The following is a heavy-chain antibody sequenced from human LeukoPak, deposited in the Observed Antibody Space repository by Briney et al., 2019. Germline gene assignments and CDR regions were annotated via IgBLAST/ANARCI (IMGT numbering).Heavy chain of an antibody. V-gene: IGHV3-21*01. CDR2: ISSSSSYI. D-gene: IGHD3-22*01. CDR3: ASYDSSGYYYDY. CDR1: GFTFSSYS. Sequence: KPGGSLRLSCAASGFTFSSYSMNWVRQAPGKGLEWVSSISSSSSYIYYADSVKGRFTISGDNAKNSLYLQMNSLRAEDTAVYYCASYDSSGYYYDYWGQGTLVTVSS. J-gene: IGHJ4*02.